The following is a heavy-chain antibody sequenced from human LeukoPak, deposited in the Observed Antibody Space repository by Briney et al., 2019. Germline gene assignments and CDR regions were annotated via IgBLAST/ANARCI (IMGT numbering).Heavy chain of an antibody. CDR2: IRYDGSNK. V-gene: IGHV3-30*02. D-gene: IGHD6-6*01. J-gene: IGHJ6*03. CDR3: ARDWGVEARPGYMDV. CDR1: GFTFSSYG. Sequence: GGSLRLSCAASGFTFSSYGMHWVRQAPGKGLEWVAFIRYDGSNKYYADSVKGRFTISRDNSKNTLYLQMNSLRAEDTAVYFCARDWGVEARPGYMDVWGKGTTVTVSS.